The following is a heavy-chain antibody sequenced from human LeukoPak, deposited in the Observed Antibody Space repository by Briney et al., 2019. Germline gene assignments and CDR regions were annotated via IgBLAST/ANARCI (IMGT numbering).Heavy chain of an antibody. CDR1: GYSFTSYW. Sequence: GESLKISCKGSGYSFTSYWIGWVRQMPGKGLEWMGIIYPGDSDTRYSPSFQGQVTISADKSISTAYLQWSSLKASDTAMYYCARGHCSSTSCYNGYDYWGQGTLVTVSS. CDR3: ARGHCSSTSCYNGYDY. D-gene: IGHD2-2*02. CDR2: IYPGDSDT. V-gene: IGHV5-51*01. J-gene: IGHJ4*02.